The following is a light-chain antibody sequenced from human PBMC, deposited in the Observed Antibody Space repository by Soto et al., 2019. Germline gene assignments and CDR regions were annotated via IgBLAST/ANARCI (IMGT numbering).Light chain of an antibody. Sequence: LMLTQPHSVSESPGRTVTISCTRSSGDIASNYVQWYQQRPGSAPTLVIYEDDQRPSGVPDRFSGSIDSSSDSASLTIAGLKTEDEADYYCQSYDSGTGIFGGGTKLTVL. CDR1: SGDIASNY. J-gene: IGLJ2*01. V-gene: IGLV6-57*04. CDR2: EDD. CDR3: QSYDSGTGI.